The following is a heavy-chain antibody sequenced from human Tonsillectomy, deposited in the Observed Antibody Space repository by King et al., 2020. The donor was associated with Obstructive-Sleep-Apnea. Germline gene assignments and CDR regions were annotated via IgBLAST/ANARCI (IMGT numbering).Heavy chain of an antibody. Sequence: VQLQESGPGLVKPSETLSLTCNVSGGSISSYYWSWIRQPPGKRLEWIGFIYYSGSTNYNPSLRSRVTISVDTSKNQFSLNLSSVTAADTAVYYCAREWSGSWYEGGAPYGMDVWGQGTTVIVSS. CDR2: IYYSGST. D-gene: IGHD6-13*01. CDR1: GGSISSYY. CDR3: AREWSGSWYEGGAPYGMDV. V-gene: IGHV4-59*01. J-gene: IGHJ6*02.